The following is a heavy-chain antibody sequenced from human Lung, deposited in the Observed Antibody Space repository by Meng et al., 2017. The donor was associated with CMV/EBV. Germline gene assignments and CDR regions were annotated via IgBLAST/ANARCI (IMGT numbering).Heavy chain of an antibody. J-gene: IGHJ4*02. Sequence: GESXKISXTASGFTFGDYAMSWVRQARGKGLEWVGFIRSKAYGGTTEYAASVKGRFTISRDDSKSIAYLQMNSLKTEDTAVYYCTRVGTYYYDSSGYYLREEGYFDYWGQGTLVTVSS. V-gene: IGHV3-49*04. CDR1: GFTFGDYA. CDR2: IRSKAYGGTT. D-gene: IGHD3-22*01. CDR3: TRVGTYYYDSSGYYLREEGYFDY.